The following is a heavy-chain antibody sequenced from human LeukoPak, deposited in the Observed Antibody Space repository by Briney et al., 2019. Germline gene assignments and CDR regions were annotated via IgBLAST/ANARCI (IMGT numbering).Heavy chain of an antibody. J-gene: IGHJ4*02. CDR1: GGSISSYY. CDR2: IYYSGST. CDR3: ARGYYYGHFDY. V-gene: IGHV4-59*01. D-gene: IGHD3-10*01. Sequence: SETLSLTCTVSGGSISSYYWSCIRQPPGKGLEWIGDIYYSGSTNYNPSLKSRVTIAVDTSKNQFCLKLSSVTAADTAVYYCARGYYYGHFDYWGQGTLVTVSS.